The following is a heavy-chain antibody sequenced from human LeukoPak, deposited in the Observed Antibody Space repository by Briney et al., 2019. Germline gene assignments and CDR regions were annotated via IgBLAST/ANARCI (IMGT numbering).Heavy chain of an antibody. Sequence: ASVKVSCKASGYTFTSYDINWVRQATGQGLEWTGWMNPNSGNTGYAQKFQGRVTITRNTSISTAYMELSSLRSEDTAVYYCARGRVPDYDSSGYDIDYWGQGTLVTVSS. D-gene: IGHD3-22*01. J-gene: IGHJ4*02. CDR1: GYTFTSYD. CDR2: MNPNSGNT. V-gene: IGHV1-8*03. CDR3: ARGRVPDYDSSGYDIDY.